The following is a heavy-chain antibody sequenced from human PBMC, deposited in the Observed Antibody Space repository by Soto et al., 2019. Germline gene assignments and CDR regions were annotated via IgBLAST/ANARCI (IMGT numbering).Heavy chain of an antibody. J-gene: IGHJ5*02. V-gene: IGHV3-13*01. CDR2: IGVVGDT. CDR3: VRGLPGGFDP. Sequence: EVQLVESGGGLVQPGGSLSLSCAASGFILSNYDVHWFRKPSGHGLEWVARIGVVGDTNYSGSVKGRFTISRQNARNSFFLQMNSLIAGDTAVYFCVRGLPGGFDPWGQGTLVTVSS. CDR1: GFILSNYD. D-gene: IGHD3-10*01.